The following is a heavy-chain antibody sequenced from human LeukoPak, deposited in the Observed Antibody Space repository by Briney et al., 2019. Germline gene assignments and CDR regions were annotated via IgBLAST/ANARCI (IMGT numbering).Heavy chain of an antibody. D-gene: IGHD4-17*01. Sequence: PGGSLRLSCAASGFTFSTYGMHWLRQAPGKGLGWVASISYDGSNKYYADSVKGRLTISRDNSKNTLYLQMNSLRAEDTAVYYCAKDRDGDYYFDYWGQGTLVTVSS. V-gene: IGHV3-30*18. CDR2: ISYDGSNK. J-gene: IGHJ4*02. CDR3: AKDRDGDYYFDY. CDR1: GFTFSTYG.